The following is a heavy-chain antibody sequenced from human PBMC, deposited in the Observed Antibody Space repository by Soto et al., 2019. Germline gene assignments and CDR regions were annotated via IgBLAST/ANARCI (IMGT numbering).Heavy chain of an antibody. J-gene: IGHJ5*02. D-gene: IGHD2-2*01. CDR2: ISASGGNA. CDR1: GFTFSSYA. V-gene: IGHV3-23*01. CDR3: ARLKVVPAPRWFDP. Sequence: EVQLLESGGGLVQPGGSLRLSCAASGFTFSSYAMSWVRQAPGKGLEWVSGISASGGNAYYADSVKGRFTISRDNSKNTLYLQMNSLRAEDTAVYYCARLKVVPAPRWFDPWGQGTLVTVSS.